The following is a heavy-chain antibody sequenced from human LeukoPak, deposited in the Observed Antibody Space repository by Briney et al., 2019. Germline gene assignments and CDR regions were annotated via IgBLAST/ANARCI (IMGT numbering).Heavy chain of an antibody. CDR2: ISSSSSTI. D-gene: IGHD6-13*01. CDR3: ARGIAAAAPTEGY. CDR1: GFNFSSYS. V-gene: IGHV3-48*01. J-gene: IGHJ4*02. Sequence: PGGSLRLSCAASGFNFSSYSMNWVRQAPGKGLEWVSYISSSSSTIYYADSVKGRFTISRDNARNSLYLQMNSLRAEDTAVYYCARGIAAAAPTEGYWGQGTLVTVSS.